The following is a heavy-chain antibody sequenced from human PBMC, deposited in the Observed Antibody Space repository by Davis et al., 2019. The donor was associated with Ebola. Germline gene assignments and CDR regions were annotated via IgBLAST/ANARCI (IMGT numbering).Heavy chain of an antibody. CDR1: GFTFTTYW. CDR3: ARQAVAGTDAFDI. Sequence: KVSCKGSGFTFTTYWIAWVRQMPGKGLECMGIIYPDDSDTRYSPSFEGQVTISADKSISTAYLQWSSLKASDTGKYYCARQAVAGTDAFDIWGQGTMVTVSS. CDR2: IYPDDSDT. D-gene: IGHD6-19*01. V-gene: IGHV5-51*01. J-gene: IGHJ3*02.